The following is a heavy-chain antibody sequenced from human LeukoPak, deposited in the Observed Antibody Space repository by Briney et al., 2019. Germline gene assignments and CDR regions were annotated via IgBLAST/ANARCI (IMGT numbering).Heavy chain of an antibody. V-gene: IGHV6-1*01. J-gene: IGHJ4*02. D-gene: IGHD6-19*01. Sequence: SQTLSLTCAISGDSVSSNSAAWIWIRQSPSRGLEWLGRTYYRYQWRNDYALSVKGRITIDPDTSKSQFSLQLNSVTPEDTAVYYCARGVAGTGFDYWSQGTLVTVSS. CDR1: GDSVSSNSAA. CDR2: TYYRYQWRN. CDR3: ARGVAGTGFDY.